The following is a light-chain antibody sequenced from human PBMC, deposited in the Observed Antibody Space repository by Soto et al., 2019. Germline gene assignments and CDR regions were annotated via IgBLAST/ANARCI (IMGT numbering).Light chain of an antibody. Sequence: EIVLTQSPGTLCLSPGERATLSCRTSQSVRSSHLAWYQQKPGQAPRLLIYGASSRATGIPDRFSGSGSGTDFTLTISRLEPEDFAVYHCQQYSSSPLTFGGGTKVEIK. CDR1: QSVRSSH. CDR3: QQYSSSPLT. J-gene: IGKJ4*01. CDR2: GAS. V-gene: IGKV3-20*01.